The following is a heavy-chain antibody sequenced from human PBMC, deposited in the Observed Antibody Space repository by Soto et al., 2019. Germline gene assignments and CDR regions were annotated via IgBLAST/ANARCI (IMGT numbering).Heavy chain of an antibody. J-gene: IGHJ6*02. D-gene: IGHD3-3*01. Sequence: GGSLRLSCAASGFTFSSYAMSWVRQAPGKGLEWVSAISGSGGSTYYADSVKGRFTISRDNSKNTLYLQMNSLRAEDTAVYYCAKGIRFLEWLLPYYYYYGMDVWGQGTTVTVSS. V-gene: IGHV3-23*01. CDR2: ISGSGGST. CDR3: AKGIRFLEWLLPYYYYYGMDV. CDR1: GFTFSSYA.